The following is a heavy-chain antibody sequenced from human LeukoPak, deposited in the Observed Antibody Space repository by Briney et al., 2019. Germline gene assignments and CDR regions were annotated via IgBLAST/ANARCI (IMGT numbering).Heavy chain of an antibody. Sequence: GESLKISCKGSGYSFTSYWISWVRQMPGKGLEWMGRIDPSDSYTNYSPSFQGHVTISADKSISTAYLQWSSLKASDTAMYYCARGAYCSGGSCYADTSDYWGQGTLVTVSS. CDR1: GYSFTSYW. CDR3: ARGAYCSGGSCYADTSDY. D-gene: IGHD2-15*01. CDR2: IDPSDSYT. V-gene: IGHV5-10-1*01. J-gene: IGHJ4*02.